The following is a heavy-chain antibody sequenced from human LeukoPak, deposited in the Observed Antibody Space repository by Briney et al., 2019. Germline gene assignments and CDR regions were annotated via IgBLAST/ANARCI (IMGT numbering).Heavy chain of an antibody. CDR3: ARGVKGSLDY. D-gene: IGHD3-10*01. V-gene: IGHV3-21*01. CDR1: GFTFSSYS. CDR2: ISSSSSYI. Sequence: PGGSLRLSCAASGFTFSSYSMNWVRQAPGKGLEWVSSISSSSSYIYYADSVKCRFTIPRDNAKNSLYLQMNSLNAEDTAVYYCARGVKGSLDYWGQGTLVTVSS. J-gene: IGHJ4*02.